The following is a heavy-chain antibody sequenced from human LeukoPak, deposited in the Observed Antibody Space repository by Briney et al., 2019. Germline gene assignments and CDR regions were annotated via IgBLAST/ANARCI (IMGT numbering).Heavy chain of an antibody. CDR1: GFTFSSYA. V-gene: IGHV3-30-3*01. J-gene: IGHJ4*02. Sequence: GSLRLSCAASGFTFSSYAMSWVRQAPGKGLEWVAVVTYDGSNKYYADSVKGRFTISRDNSKNTLYLQMNSLRVEDTAVYYCVRGLKTAYNYFDYWGQGTLVTVSS. D-gene: IGHD2-21*02. CDR2: VTYDGSNK. CDR3: VRGLKTAYNYFDY.